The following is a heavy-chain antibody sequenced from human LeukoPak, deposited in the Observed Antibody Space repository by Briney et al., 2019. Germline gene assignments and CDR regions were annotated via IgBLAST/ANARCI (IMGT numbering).Heavy chain of an antibody. CDR1: GGSVSNGNYY. J-gene: IGHJ2*01. Sequence: SETLSLTCTVSGGSVSNGNYYWSWIRQPPGKGLEWIGNMHYSGSTNYNPSLKSRVTISVDTSMNQFSLLLTSATAADTAVYYCARDSLLRGSGWDYWYFDLWGRGTLVTAS. CDR2: MHYSGST. CDR3: ARDSLLRGSGWDYWYFDL. D-gene: IGHD6-25*01. V-gene: IGHV4-61*01.